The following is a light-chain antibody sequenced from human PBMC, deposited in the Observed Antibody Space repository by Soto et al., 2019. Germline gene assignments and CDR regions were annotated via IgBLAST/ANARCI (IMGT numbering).Light chain of an antibody. CDR3: QQYDDWPPLT. J-gene: IGKJ4*01. V-gene: IGKV3-15*01. CDR1: QSVGTG. CDR2: GAP. Sequence: EIVLTQSPATLSVSTGETVALSCRASQSVGTGLAWYQQKPGQAPRLLISGAPTRATGVPARFSGSGSGTEFTLTINSLLSEDLATYYCQQYDDWPPLTFVVGTKVDI.